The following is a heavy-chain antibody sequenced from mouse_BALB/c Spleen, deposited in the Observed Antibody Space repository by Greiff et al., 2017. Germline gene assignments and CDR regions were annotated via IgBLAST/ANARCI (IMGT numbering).Heavy chain of an antibody. V-gene: IGHV14-3*02. Sequence: VHVKQSGAELVKPGASVKLSCTASGFNIKDTYMHWVKQRPEQGLEWIGRIDPANGNTKYDPKFQGKATITADTSSNTAYLQLSSLTSEDTAVYYCASPIYYDYSYAMDYWGQGTSVTVSS. J-gene: IGHJ4*01. CDR2: IDPANGNT. CDR3: ASPIYYDYSYAMDY. CDR1: GFNIKDTY. D-gene: IGHD2-4*01.